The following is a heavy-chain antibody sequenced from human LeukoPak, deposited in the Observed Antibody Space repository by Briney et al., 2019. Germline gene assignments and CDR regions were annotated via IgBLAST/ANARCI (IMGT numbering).Heavy chain of an antibody. V-gene: IGHV3-23*01. D-gene: IGHD6-13*01. CDR3: AKARVAAAGTGAFDV. CDR1: GITVSNYG. J-gene: IGHJ3*01. Sequence: PGGSLRLSCAASGITVSNYGMTWVRQAPGKGQEWVSAFSATDGSAQYADSVRGRFSISRDNSKNSLYLQMNSLGDEDTAVYFCAKARVAAAGTGAFDVWGQGTMVTVSS. CDR2: FSATDGSA.